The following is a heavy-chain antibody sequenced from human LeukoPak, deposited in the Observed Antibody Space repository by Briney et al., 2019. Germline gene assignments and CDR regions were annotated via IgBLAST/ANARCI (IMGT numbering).Heavy chain of an antibody. CDR2: ISAYSGNT. Sequence: ASVKVSCRASGYTFTSYGISWVRQAPGQGLEWMGWISAYSGNTNYAQKLQGRVTMTTDTSTSTAYMELRSLRSDDTAVYYCARDRSEGWFDPWGQGTLVTVSS. CDR3: ARDRSEGWFDP. J-gene: IGHJ5*02. CDR1: GYTFTSYG. V-gene: IGHV1-18*04.